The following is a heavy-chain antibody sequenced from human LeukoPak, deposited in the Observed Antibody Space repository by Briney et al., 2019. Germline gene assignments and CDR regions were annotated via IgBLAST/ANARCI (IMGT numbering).Heavy chain of an antibody. J-gene: IGHJ5*01. D-gene: IGHD6-19*01. CDR3: AKTHPSGWYLES. V-gene: IGHV3-23*01. Sequence: SGGSLRLSCAASGFAFSSNAMSWVRQAPGKGLEWVSGISDSGTTTYYADSVKGRFTISRDNSKNTLYLQMNGLRAEDTAVYYCAKTHPSGWYLESWGQGTLVTVSP. CDR1: GFAFSSNA. CDR2: ISDSGTTT.